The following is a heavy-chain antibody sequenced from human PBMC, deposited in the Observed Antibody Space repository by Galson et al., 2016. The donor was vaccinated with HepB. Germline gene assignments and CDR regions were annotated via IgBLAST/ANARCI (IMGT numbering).Heavy chain of an antibody. V-gene: IGHV3-30*04. J-gene: IGHJ5*02. CDR1: GFTFSSYL. D-gene: IGHD2-2*01. CDR2: ISDDGSDK. Sequence: SLRLSCAASGFTFSSYLMYWVRQAPGKGLEWVAIISDDGSDKNYADSVKGRFTISRDNSQNTLFLQMNSLRVGDTAVYYCARPGRLCSSISCYSWFDPWGQGTLVTVSA. CDR3: ARPGRLCSSISCYSWFDP.